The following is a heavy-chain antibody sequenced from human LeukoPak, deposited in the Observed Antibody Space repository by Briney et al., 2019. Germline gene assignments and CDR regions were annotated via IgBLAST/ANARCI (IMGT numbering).Heavy chain of an antibody. CDR2: ITPSGGNT. J-gene: IGHJ6*02. D-gene: IGHD4-23*01. CDR3: ARRRDYAGYYYGMDV. Sequence: GGSLRLSCAASGFTFSSYGMHWVRQAPGKGLEYVSAITPSGGNTFYAGSVKGRFTIFRDNSKNTLYLQMGGLRAEDMAVYYCARRRDYAGYYYGMDVWGQGTTVTVSS. CDR1: GFTFSSYG. V-gene: IGHV3-64*02.